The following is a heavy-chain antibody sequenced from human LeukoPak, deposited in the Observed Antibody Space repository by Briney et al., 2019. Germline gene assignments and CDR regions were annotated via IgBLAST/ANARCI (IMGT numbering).Heavy chain of an antibody. Sequence: SETLSLTCTVSGDSVSNYYWTWIRQPPGKGLEWIGYIFYGGSTNFNPSLKSRVTMSVDTSKNQFSLKLSSVTAADTAVYHCARGPDYGDHQRPDYYYFGMDVWGKGTTVTVSS. D-gene: IGHD4-17*01. CDR3: ARGPDYGDHQRPDYYYFGMDV. V-gene: IGHV4-59*02. CDR2: IFYGGST. J-gene: IGHJ6*04. CDR1: GDSVSNYY.